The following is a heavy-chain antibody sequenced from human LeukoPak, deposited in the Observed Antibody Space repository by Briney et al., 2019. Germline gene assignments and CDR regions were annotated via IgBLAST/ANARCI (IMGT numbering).Heavy chain of an antibody. CDR1: GGTFSSYA. CDR2: IIPIFGTA. D-gene: IGHD3-22*01. V-gene: IGHV1-69*05. J-gene: IGHJ3*02. CDR3: ARAGGYDSSPDAFDI. Sequence: GASVKVSCKASGGTFSSYAISWVRQTPGQGLEWMGGIIPIFGTANYAQKFQGRVTITTDESTSTAYMELSSLRSEDTAVYYCARAGGYDSSPDAFDIRGQGTMVTVSS.